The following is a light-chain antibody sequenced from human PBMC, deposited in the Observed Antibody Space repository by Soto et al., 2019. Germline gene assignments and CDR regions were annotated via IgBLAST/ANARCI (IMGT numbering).Light chain of an antibody. V-gene: IGKV3-20*01. Sequence: EIVLTQSPGTLSLSPGERATLSCRASQSVTSSYLAWYQQKPGQAPRLLIYGASSRATGIPDRFSGSGSGTDFTLTVSRLEPEDFAVYYCQHYGSSPLFGGRTKVEIK. J-gene: IGKJ4*01. CDR3: QHYGSSPL. CDR1: QSVTSSY. CDR2: GAS.